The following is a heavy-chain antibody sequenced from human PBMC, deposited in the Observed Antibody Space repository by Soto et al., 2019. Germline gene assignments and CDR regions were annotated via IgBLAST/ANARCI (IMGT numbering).Heavy chain of an antibody. J-gene: IGHJ6*02. CDR2: ISSSSSYI. V-gene: IGHV3-21*01. D-gene: IGHD4-17*01. CDR1: GFTFSSYS. CDR3: ARETTVVTHSGGMDV. Sequence: GGSLRLSCAASGFTFSSYSMNWVRQAPGKGLEWVSSISSSSSYIYYADSVKGRFTISRDNAKNSLYLQMNSLRAEDTAVYYCARETTVVTHSGGMDVWGQGATVTVSS.